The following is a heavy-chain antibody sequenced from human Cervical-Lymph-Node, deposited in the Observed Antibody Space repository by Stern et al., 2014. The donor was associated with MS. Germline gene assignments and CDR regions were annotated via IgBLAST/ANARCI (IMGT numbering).Heavy chain of an antibody. CDR3: ARQRYFDY. CDR2: IFPGGSDI. Sequence: EVQLVESGPEVKRPGKSLKISCQASGYTFTSYWIGWVRQMPGKGLEWIAIIFPGGSDIRYSPSFQGQVTISADKSSSTAYLQWNNLKASDTAIYYCARQRYFDYWGQGTLVTVSS. CDR1: GYTFTSYW. J-gene: IGHJ4*02. V-gene: IGHV5-51*01.